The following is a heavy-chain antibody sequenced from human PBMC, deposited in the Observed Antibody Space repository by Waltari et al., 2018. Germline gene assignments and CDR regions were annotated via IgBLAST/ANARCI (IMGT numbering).Heavy chain of an antibody. V-gene: IGHV3-7*03. J-gene: IGHJ4*02. CDR1: EFTFSTYW. CDR2: INHDGRDK. CDR3: ATYRWLGY. D-gene: IGHD3-10*01. Sequence: EAQLVESGGGLVQPGGSLRLSCAVSEFTFSTYWMTWVRQAPGREMEGVANINHDGRDKNYVDAVKGGLTISRDNASNSLYLQMSSLRAEDTAVDYCATYRWLGYWGQGTLVTVSS.